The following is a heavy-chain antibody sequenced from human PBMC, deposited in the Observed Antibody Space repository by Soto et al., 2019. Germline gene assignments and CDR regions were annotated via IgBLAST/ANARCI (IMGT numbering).Heavy chain of an antibody. D-gene: IGHD2-2*01. CDR3: ARVPDR. Sequence: LSLSCAVSGGSIGCGGYSWSWIRQPPGKGLEWIGYIYHSGSTYYNPSLKSRVTISVDRSKNQFSLKLSSVTAADTAVYYCARVPDRWGQGTLVT. J-gene: IGHJ5*02. CDR2: IYHSGST. V-gene: IGHV4-30-2*01. CDR1: GGSIGCGGYS.